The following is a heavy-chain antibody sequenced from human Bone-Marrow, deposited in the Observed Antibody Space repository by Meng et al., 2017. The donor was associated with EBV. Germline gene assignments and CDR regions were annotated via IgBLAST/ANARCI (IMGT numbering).Heavy chain of an antibody. V-gene: IGHV3-21*01. Sequence: EVQLVESGXXXXXPXXPXXFSFVASGFTFSSYSINCVRQAPGKGLECVSSISSSSSYIYYADSVKGRFTISRDNAKNSLYLQMNSLRAENTAVYYCARDPADFDWLLTSDYWGQGTLVTVAS. J-gene: IGHJ4*02. CDR3: ARDPADFDWLLTSDY. D-gene: IGHD3-9*01. CDR2: ISSSSSYI. CDR1: GFTFSSYS.